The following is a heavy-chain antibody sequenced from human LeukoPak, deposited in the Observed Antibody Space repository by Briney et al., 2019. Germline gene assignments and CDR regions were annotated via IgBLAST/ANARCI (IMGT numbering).Heavy chain of an antibody. J-gene: IGHJ6*03. Sequence: PGGSLRLSCAASGFTFSSYGFHWVRQAPGKGLEWVAVIWYDGSQKYYVDSVKGRFTSSRDNSKNTVYLQMNSLRVEDTAVYYCARGSDYHYYMDVWGKGTTVTVSS. D-gene: IGHD6-6*01. CDR3: ARGSDYHYYMDV. V-gene: IGHV3-33*01. CDR1: GFTFSSYG. CDR2: IWYDGSQK.